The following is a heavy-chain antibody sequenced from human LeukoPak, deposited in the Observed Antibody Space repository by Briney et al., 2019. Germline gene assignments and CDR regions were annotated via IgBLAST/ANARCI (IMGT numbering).Heavy chain of an antibody. CDR3: ARANCGGGSCFFQIPYYGMDV. V-gene: IGHV1-69*13. D-gene: IGHD2-15*01. CDR1: GGTFSSYA. J-gene: IGHJ6*02. Sequence: SVKVSCKASGGTFSSYAISWVRQAPGQGLEWMGGIIPIFGTENYAQKFQGKVTITADESTSTAYMELSSLRSEDTAVYYCARANCGGGSCFFQIPYYGMDVWGQGTTVTVSS. CDR2: IIPIFGTE.